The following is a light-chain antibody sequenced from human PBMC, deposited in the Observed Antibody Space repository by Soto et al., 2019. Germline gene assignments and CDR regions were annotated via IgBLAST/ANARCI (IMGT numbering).Light chain of an antibody. CDR3: QQSYSTPIP. CDR2: AAS. V-gene: IGKV1-39*01. CDR1: QSISSY. J-gene: IGKJ5*01. Sequence: DIQMTQSQSSLSASVGDRVTITCRSIQSISSYLNCYQKKPGKDPKPLIYAASSLQSGVPSRFSGSGSGTDFNLTISSLQTEDFATYDCQQSYSTPIPVGQGTRLEIK.